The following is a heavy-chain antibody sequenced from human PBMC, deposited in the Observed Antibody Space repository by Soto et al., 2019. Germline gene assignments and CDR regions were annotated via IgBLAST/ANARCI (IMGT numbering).Heavy chain of an antibody. V-gene: IGHV4-30-4*01. Sequence: PSETLSLTCTVSGGSISSGDYYWSWIRQPPGKGLEWIGYIYYSGSTYYNPSLKGRVTISVDTSKNQFSLKLSSVTAADTAVYYCARAYIVVVPAATYPNWFDPWGQGTLVTVSS. CDR2: IYYSGST. CDR1: GGSISSGDYY. J-gene: IGHJ5*02. D-gene: IGHD2-2*01. CDR3: ARAYIVVVPAATYPNWFDP.